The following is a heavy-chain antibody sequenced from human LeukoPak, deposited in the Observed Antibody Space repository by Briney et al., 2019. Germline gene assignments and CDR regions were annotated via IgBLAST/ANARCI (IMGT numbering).Heavy chain of an antibody. CDR1: GFTFSRSA. Sequence: GGSLRLSCAASGFTFSRSAMHWVRQAPGKGLEWVAVISYDGSKKYYTDSVQGRFTISRDNSKNTLYLQMNSLRGEDTAVHYCARGWFGELLDYWGQGTLVTVSS. D-gene: IGHD3-10*01. CDR2: ISYDGSKK. CDR3: ARGWFGELLDY. J-gene: IGHJ4*02. V-gene: IGHV3-30-3*01.